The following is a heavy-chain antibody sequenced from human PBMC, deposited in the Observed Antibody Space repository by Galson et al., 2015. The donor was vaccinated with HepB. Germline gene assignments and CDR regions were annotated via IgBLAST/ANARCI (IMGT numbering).Heavy chain of an antibody. Sequence: LSLTCTVSGGSISSYYWSWIRQPPGKGLEWIGYIYYSGSTNYNPSLKSRVTISVDTSKNQFSLKLSSVTAADTAVYYCARERSYYLDYWGQGTLVTVSS. J-gene: IGHJ4*02. D-gene: IGHD1-26*01. V-gene: IGHV4-59*12. CDR1: GGSISSYY. CDR3: ARERSYYLDY. CDR2: IYYSGST.